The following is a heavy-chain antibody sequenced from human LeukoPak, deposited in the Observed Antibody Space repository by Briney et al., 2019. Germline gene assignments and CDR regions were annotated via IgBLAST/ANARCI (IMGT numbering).Heavy chain of an antibody. CDR1: GFTFSSYA. V-gene: IGHV3-30*04. Sequence: PGGSLRLSCAASGFTFSSYAMRWVRQAPGKGLEWVAVISYDGSNKYYADSVKGRFTISRDNSKNTLYLQMNSLRAEDTAVYYCARDRYFDWLLSNYYYYYGMDVWGKGTTVTVSS. J-gene: IGHJ6*04. CDR2: ISYDGSNK. D-gene: IGHD3-9*01. CDR3: ARDRYFDWLLSNYYYYYGMDV.